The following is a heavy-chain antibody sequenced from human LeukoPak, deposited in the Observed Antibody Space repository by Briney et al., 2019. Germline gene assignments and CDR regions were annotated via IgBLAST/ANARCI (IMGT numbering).Heavy chain of an antibody. V-gene: IGHV1-2*02. CDR3: ARVGSSGWYVHPTLDY. D-gene: IGHD6-19*01. J-gene: IGHJ4*02. CDR1: GYTFTGYY. Sequence: ASVKVSCKASGYTFTGYYMHWVRQAPGQGHEWMGWINPNSGDTNYAQKFQGRVTVTRDTSISTAYMELSRLRSDDTAAYYCARVGSSGWYVHPTLDYWGQGTLFTVSS. CDR2: INPNSGDT.